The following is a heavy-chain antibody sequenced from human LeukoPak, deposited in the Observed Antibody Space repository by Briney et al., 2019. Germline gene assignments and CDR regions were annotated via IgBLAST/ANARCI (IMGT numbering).Heavy chain of an antibody. CDR3: ARDLSSANYYDFWSGYCYFDY. V-gene: IGHV3-23*01. CDR2: ISGSGGST. CDR1: GFTFSSYA. D-gene: IGHD3-3*01. J-gene: IGHJ4*02. Sequence: GGSLRLSCAASGFTFSSYAMSWVRQAPGKGLEWVSAISGSGGSTYYADSVKGRFTISRDNAKNSLYLQMNSLRAEDTAVYYCARDLSSANYYDFWSGYCYFDYWGQGTLVTVSS.